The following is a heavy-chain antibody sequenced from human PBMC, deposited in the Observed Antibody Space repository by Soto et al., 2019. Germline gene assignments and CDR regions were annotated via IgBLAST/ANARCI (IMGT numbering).Heavy chain of an antibody. CDR1: GGSISSGGYY. V-gene: IGHV4-31*03. CDR3: ARGGCTNGVCYIPVYGMDV. D-gene: IGHD2-8*01. Sequence: SETLSLTCTVSGGSISSGGYYWSWIRQHPGKGLEWIGYIYYSGSTYYNPALKSRVTISVDTSKNQFSLKLSSVTAADTAVYYCARGGCTNGVCYIPVYGMDVWRQGTTVTVSS. CDR2: IYYSGST. J-gene: IGHJ6*02.